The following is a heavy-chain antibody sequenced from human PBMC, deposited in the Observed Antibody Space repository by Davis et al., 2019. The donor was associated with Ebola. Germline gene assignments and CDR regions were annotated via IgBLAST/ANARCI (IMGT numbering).Heavy chain of an antibody. Sequence: GESLKISCIASGFTFSSYSMTWVRQAPGKGLEWVSVIGSGGGDIQYADFVKGRFTISRDNAKNTLYLQMNSLRAEDTAVYYCARDAYGCSSTSCYYYYGMDVWGQGTTVTVSS. J-gene: IGHJ6*02. CDR1: GFTFSSYS. V-gene: IGHV3-23*01. CDR3: ARDAYGCSSTSCYYYYGMDV. CDR2: IGSGGGDI. D-gene: IGHD2-2*01.